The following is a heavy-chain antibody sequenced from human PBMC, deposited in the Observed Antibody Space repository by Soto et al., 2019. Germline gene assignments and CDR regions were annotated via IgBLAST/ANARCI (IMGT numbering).Heavy chain of an antibody. CDR1: GFTFSNYA. CDR3: AKGSRITLVRGVNDY. CDR2: ISGGAGDT. Sequence: GGSLRLSCAASGFTFSNYAMTWARQAPGKGLEWVSAISGGAGDTYYADSVKGRFTISRDNSKNTLYLRMNSLRAEDTAVYYCAKGSRITLVRGVNDYWGQGTLVTVSS. D-gene: IGHD3-10*01. V-gene: IGHV3-23*01. J-gene: IGHJ4*02.